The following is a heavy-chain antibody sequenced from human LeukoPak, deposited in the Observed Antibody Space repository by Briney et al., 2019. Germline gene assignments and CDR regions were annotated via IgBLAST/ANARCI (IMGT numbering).Heavy chain of an antibody. D-gene: IGHD6-19*01. CDR1: GYTYTSYG. CDR2: ISAYNSNT. J-gene: IGHJ4*02. Sequence: ASVKVSCKASGYTYTSYGISWVRQAPGQGLEWMGWISAYNSNTNYAQKLQGRVTMTTDTSTSTAYMELRSLRSDDTAVYYCARDRAVAGFDYWGQGTLVTVSS. V-gene: IGHV1-18*04. CDR3: ARDRAVAGFDY.